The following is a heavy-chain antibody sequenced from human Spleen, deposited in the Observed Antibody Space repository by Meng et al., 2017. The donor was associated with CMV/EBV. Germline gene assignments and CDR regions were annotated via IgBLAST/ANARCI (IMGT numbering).Heavy chain of an antibody. CDR1: GFTSSDHP. Sequence: GGSLRLSCAASGFTSSDHPIDWVRQAPGKGLEWVGRTKNKASGYTTEYAASVKGRFTISRADSENSVYLQINSLKTEDTAVYYCVRGYNSFDSWGQGTLVTVSS. V-gene: IGHV3-72*01. CDR2: TKNKASGYTT. J-gene: IGHJ4*02. D-gene: IGHD1-1*01. CDR3: VRGYNSFDS.